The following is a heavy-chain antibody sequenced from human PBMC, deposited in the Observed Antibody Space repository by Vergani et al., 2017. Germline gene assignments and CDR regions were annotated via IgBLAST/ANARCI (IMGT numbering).Heavy chain of an antibody. V-gene: IGHV3-53*02. CDR1: GFTVSSNY. D-gene: IGHD3-3*01. CDR3: ARGRLGSRRFLGNPVP. CDR2: IYSGGST. Sequence: EVQLVETGGGLIQPGGSLRLSCAASGFTVSSNYMSWVRQAPGKGLEWVSVIYSGGSTYYADSVKGRFTISRDNSKNTLYLQMNSLRAEDTAVYYCARGRLGSRRFLGNPVPWGQGTLVTVSS. J-gene: IGHJ5*02.